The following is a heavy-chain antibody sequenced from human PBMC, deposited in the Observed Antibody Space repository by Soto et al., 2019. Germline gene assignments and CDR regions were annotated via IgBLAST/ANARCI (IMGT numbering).Heavy chain of an antibody. Sequence: GGSLRLSCSASGFTFDSYDMNWVRQAPGKGLEWVSYISISSSSIYYADSVKGRFTFPRDNAKNSLYLQMNSLRDEDTAVYYCARGPPLFDPWGQGTLVTVSS. J-gene: IGHJ5*02. CDR1: GFTFDSYD. CDR2: ISISSSSI. V-gene: IGHV3-48*02. CDR3: ARGPPLFDP.